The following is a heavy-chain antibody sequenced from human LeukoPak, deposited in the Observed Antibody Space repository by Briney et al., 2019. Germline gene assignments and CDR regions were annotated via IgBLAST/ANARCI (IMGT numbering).Heavy chain of an antibody. V-gene: IGHV1-24*01. D-gene: IGHD2-21*02. CDR3: PTVTHCGGDCYTPQNWFDP. CDR2: FDPEYGET. CDR1: GYTLTDLS. J-gene: IGHJ5*02. Sequence: ASVKVSCKVSGYTLTDLSMHWVRQAPGKGLEWMGSFDPEYGETIYAPKVQYRVTMPDDTPTDTACMPRTSLRATDTAAYDCPTVTHCGGDCYTPQNWFDPWGQGTLVTVSS.